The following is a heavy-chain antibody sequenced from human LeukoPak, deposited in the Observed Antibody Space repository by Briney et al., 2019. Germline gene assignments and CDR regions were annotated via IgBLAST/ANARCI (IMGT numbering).Heavy chain of an antibody. CDR3: AKESGNSGTWPQNYFDY. D-gene: IGHD1-1*01. CDR2: IGGNGHST. V-gene: IGHV3-23*01. CDR1: GFTFSSYA. J-gene: IGHJ4*02. Sequence: GGSLRLSCTASGFTFSSYAMTWVRQAPGQGLEWVSSIGGNGHSTYYADSVRGRFSISRDNSENTLFLQMNSLRAEDTALYYCAKESGNSGTWPQNYFDYWGQGSLVTVSS.